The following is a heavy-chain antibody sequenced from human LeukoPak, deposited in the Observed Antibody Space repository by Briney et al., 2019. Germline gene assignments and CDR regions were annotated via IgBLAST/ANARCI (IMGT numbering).Heavy chain of an antibody. Sequence: TSETLSLTCAVYGGSFSGYYWSWIRQPPGKGLEWIGEFNHSGSTNYNPSLKSRVTISVDTSKNQFSLKLSSVTAADTAVYYCARTPSPNCSGGSCYRWFDPWGQGTLVTVPS. V-gene: IGHV4-34*01. J-gene: IGHJ5*02. CDR3: ARTPSPNCSGGSCYRWFDP. CDR2: FNHSGST. D-gene: IGHD2-15*01. CDR1: GGSFSGYY.